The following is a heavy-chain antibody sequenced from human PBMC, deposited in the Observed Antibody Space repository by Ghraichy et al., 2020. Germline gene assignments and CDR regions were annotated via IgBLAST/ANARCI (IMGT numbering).Heavy chain of an antibody. V-gene: IGHV3-23*01. CDR1: GFTFSSYA. J-gene: IGHJ4*02. D-gene: IGHD2-2*01. Sequence: GESLNISCAASGFTFSSYAMSWVRQAPGKGLEWVSAISGSGGSTYYADSVKGRFTISRDNSKNTLYLQMNSLRAEDTAVYYCAKDGAYIVVVPAATDYWGQGTLVTVSS. CDR2: ISGSGGST. CDR3: AKDGAYIVVVPAATDY.